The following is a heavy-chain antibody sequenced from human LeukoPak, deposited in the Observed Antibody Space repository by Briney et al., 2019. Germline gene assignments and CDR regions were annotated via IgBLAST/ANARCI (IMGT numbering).Heavy chain of an antibody. CDR3: ARGGVAAAGKYYFDY. CDR1: GYTFTSYD. V-gene: IGHV1-8*01. J-gene: IGHJ4*02. Sequence: ASVKVSCKASGYTFTSYDINWVRQATGQGLEWMGWMNPNSGNTGYAQNFQGRVTMTRNTSTSTAYMELSSLRSEDTAVYYCARGGVAAAGKYYFDYWGQGTLVTVSS. CDR2: MNPNSGNT. D-gene: IGHD6-13*01.